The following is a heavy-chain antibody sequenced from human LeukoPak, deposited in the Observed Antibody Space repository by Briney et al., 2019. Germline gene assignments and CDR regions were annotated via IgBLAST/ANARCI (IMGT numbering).Heavy chain of an antibody. J-gene: IGHJ4*02. D-gene: IGHD6-19*01. V-gene: IGHV3-9*01. CDR1: GFTFDDYA. CDR2: ISWSSGSI. CDR3: AKDPVLHSSGWYAPLDY. Sequence: PGRSLRLSCAASGFTFDDYAMHWVRQAPGKGLEWVSGISWSSGSIGYADSVKGRFTISRDNAKNSLYLQMNSLRAEDTAVYYCAKDPVLHSSGWYAPLDYWGQGTLVTVSS.